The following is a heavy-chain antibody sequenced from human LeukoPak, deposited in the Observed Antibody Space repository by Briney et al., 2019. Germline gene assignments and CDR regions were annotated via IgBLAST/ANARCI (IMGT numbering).Heavy chain of an antibody. V-gene: IGHV3-7*01. CDR3: ARDFEISSG. CDR1: GFTFSSYW. Sequence: HPGGSLRLSCVASGFTFSSYWMSWVRQAPGKGLEWVANIKQDESEKYYVDSVKGRFTISRDNAKNSPYLQMNSLRAEDTAVYYCARDFEISSGWGQGTLVTVSS. D-gene: IGHD6-19*01. CDR2: IKQDESEK. J-gene: IGHJ4*02.